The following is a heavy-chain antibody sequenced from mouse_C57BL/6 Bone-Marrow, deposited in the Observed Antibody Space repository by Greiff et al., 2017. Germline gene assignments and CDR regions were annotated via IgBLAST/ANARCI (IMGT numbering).Heavy chain of an antibody. CDR3: ASRHYYGSSYGFDY. J-gene: IGHJ2*01. CDR2: INPNNGGT. CDR1: GYTFTDYY. V-gene: IGHV1-26*01. Sequence: VQLQQSGPELVKPGASVKISCKASGYTFTDYYMNWVKQSHGKSLEWIGDINPNNGGTSYNQKFKGKATLTVDKSSSTAYMELRSLKSEDSAVYYCASRHYYGSSYGFDYWGQGTTLTVSS. D-gene: IGHD1-1*01.